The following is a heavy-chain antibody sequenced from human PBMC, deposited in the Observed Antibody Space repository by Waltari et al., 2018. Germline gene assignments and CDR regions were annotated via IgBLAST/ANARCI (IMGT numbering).Heavy chain of an antibody. CDR3: ARVRVGARGAFDI. J-gene: IGHJ3*02. V-gene: IGHV1-2*06. CDR2: INPNSGGT. D-gene: IGHD1-26*01. CDR1: GYTSTGYS. Sequence: QVQLVQSGAEVKKPGPSVRVSCRPSGYTSTGYSMHWVRQAPGQGLEWMGRINPNSGGTNYAQKFQGRVTMTRDTSISTAYMELSRLRSDDTAVYYCARVRVGARGAFDIWGQGTMVTVSS.